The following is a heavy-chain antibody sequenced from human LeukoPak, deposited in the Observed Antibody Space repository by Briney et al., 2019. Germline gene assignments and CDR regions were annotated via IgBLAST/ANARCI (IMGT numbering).Heavy chain of an antibody. Sequence: GSLRLSCAASGFTFSSYWMHWVRQAPGKGLVWVSRVNSDGSSTDYADSVKGRFTISRDNAKNTLYLQMNSLRAEDTAVYYCARGYSGTYRLGYWGQGTLVTVSS. V-gene: IGHV3-74*01. CDR3: ARGYSGTYRLGY. D-gene: IGHD1-26*01. J-gene: IGHJ4*02. CDR1: GFTFSSYW. CDR2: VNSDGSST.